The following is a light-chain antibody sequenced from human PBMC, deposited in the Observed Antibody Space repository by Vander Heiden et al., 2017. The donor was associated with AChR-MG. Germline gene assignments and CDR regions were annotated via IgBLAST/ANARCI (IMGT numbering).Light chain of an antibody. J-gene: IGLJ2*01. CDR2: DVF. Sequence: QSALTQPASVSGSPGQSITISCTGTSSDVGAYDYVAWYQQHPGEAPKLVIVDVFNRPAGVSNRFAGSKSGKTDSLTISGLQTEDDGNEYCTSYKSVTNPVLVGGGTKLTVL. V-gene: IGLV2-14*03. CDR3: TSYKSVTNPVL. CDR1: SSDVGAYDY.